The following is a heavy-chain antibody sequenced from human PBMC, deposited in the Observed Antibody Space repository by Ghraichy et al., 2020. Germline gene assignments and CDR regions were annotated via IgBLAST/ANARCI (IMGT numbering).Heavy chain of an antibody. CDR3: ARLGRYSGYDDGFDI. CDR2: MYYSGST. D-gene: IGHD5-12*01. CDR1: GGSISSSRYY. J-gene: IGHJ3*02. V-gene: IGHV4-39*01. Sequence: ETLSLTCSVSGGSISSSRYYWGWIRQPPGKGLEWIGSMYYSGSTYYNPSLKSRVTISVDTSNNQFSLKLNSVTAADTAVYYCARLGRYSGYDDGFDIWGQGTMVTVSS.